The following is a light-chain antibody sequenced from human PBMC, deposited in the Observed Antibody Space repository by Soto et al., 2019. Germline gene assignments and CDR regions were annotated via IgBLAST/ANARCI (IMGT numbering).Light chain of an antibody. J-gene: IGKJ1*01. CDR2: KAS. Sequence: DIQMTQSPSTLSASVGDRVTITCRASQSISTWLAWYQQRAGKAPKLLIYKASNLESGVPSRFSGSGSGTDVTLTISSLQPDDFATYDCQQYNSYSWAFGQGTNVEIK. CDR3: QQYNSYSWA. V-gene: IGKV1-5*03. CDR1: QSISTW.